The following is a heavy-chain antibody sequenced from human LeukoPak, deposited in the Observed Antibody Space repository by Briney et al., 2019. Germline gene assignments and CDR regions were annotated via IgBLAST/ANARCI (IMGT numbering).Heavy chain of an antibody. CDR1: GGSISSSNW. D-gene: IGHD1-26*01. CDR3: ARTNSGSYFSRLDFDY. J-gene: IGHJ4*02. CDR2: IFHSGST. Sequence: SETLSLTCAVSGGSISSSNWWSWVRQPPGKGLEWIGEIFHSGSTNYNPSLKSRVIISLDKSKNQFSLKLSSVTAADSAVYYCARTNSGSYFSRLDFDYWGQGTLVTVSS. V-gene: IGHV4-4*02.